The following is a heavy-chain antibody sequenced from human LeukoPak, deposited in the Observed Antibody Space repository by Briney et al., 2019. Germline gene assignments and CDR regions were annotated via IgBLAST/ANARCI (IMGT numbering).Heavy chain of an antibody. CDR1: GFTFSDYY. CDR3: ARGYSSSWYVHYYYMDV. D-gene: IGHD6-13*01. J-gene: IGHJ6*03. Sequence: GGSLRLSCAASGFTFSDYYMSWIRQAPGKGLEWVSYISSSGSTIYYADSVKPRFTTSRDNAKNSLYLQMNSLRAEDTAVYYCARGYSSSWYVHYYYMDVWGKGTTVTVSS. V-gene: IGHV3-11*01. CDR2: ISSSGSTI.